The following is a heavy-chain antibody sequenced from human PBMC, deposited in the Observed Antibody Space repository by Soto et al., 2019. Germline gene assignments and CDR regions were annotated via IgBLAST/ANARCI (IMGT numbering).Heavy chain of an antibody. J-gene: IGHJ2*01. Sequence: SETLSLTCAVSGDSISSYYWTWIRQPPGKGLEWIGYIYYSGSTNYNPSLKSRVTISIDTSRNQFSLSLTSVTAADTAVYYCARAFEGTGAYWYFGLWGRGTLVTVSS. V-gene: IGHV4-59*01. CDR1: GDSISSYY. CDR3: ARAFEGTGAYWYFGL. CDR2: IYYSGST. D-gene: IGHD2-8*02.